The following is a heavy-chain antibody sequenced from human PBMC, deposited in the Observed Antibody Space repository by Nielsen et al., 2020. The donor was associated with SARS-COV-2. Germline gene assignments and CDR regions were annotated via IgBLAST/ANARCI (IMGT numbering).Heavy chain of an antibody. CDR2: INPSGGST. CDR3: ARLSATLVGASY. V-gene: IGHV1-46*01. J-gene: IGHJ4*02. D-gene: IGHD1-26*01. CDR1: GGALTLFS. Sequence: ASVKVSCKVSGGALTLFSMHWVRQAPGKGLEWMGIINPSGGSTSYAQKFQGRVTMTRDTSTSTVYMELSSLRSEDTAVYYCARLSATLVGASYWGQGTLVTVSS.